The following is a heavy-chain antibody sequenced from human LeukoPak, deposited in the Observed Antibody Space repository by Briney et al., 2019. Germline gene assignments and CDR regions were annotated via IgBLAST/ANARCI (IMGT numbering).Heavy chain of an antibody. CDR3: AKYGMTTITKGGHYYYMDV. CDR1: GGSISGYY. D-gene: IGHD4-11*01. J-gene: IGHJ6*03. Sequence: SETLSLTCTVSGGSISGYYWSWIRQPPGKGLEWIGYIFYSGSTNYNPSLKSRVTISVDTSRNQFSLKLGSVTAADTAVYYCAKYGMTTITKGGHYYYMDVWGKGTTVTVSS. CDR2: IFYSGST. V-gene: IGHV4-59*01.